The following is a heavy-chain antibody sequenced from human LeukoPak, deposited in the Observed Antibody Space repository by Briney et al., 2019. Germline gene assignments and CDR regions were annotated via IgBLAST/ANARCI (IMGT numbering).Heavy chain of an antibody. CDR1: GFTFSSYA. Sequence: GGSLRLSCAASGFTFSSYAMSWVRQAPGKGLEWVSAISGSGGSTYYADSVTGRFAISRDNSKNTLYLQMHSLRAEDTTVYYCARHYGSGTYYNYFEYWGQGTLVTVSS. D-gene: IGHD3-10*01. CDR2: ISGSGGST. CDR3: ARHYGSGTYYNYFEY. J-gene: IGHJ4*02. V-gene: IGHV3-23*01.